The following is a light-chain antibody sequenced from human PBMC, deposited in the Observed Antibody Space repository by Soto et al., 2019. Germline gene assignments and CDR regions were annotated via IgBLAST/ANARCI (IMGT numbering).Light chain of an antibody. CDR1: NIGSKS. V-gene: IGLV3-21*04. J-gene: IGLJ1*01. CDR3: QVWDSSSDHPV. CDR2: YDI. Sequence: SYELTQPPSVSGAPGKTARITCGGHNIGSKSVHWYQQKPGQAPVLVIYYDIDRPSGIPERFSGSNSGNTATLTISRVEAGDEADYYCQVWDSSSDHPVFGTGTKLTVL.